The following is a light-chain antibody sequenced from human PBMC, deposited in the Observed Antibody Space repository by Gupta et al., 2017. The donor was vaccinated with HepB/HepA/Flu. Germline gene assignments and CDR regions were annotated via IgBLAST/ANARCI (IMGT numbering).Light chain of an antibody. CDR2: YAS. CDR1: QYISNY. CDR3: QQRSSWPT. Sequence: EIVLTQSPATLSLSPGERATLSCRASQYISNYLACYQQKPGQAPRLLIYYASNRATGIPAKFSGSGSGKDFTLTISSLAHEDFAIYYCQQRSSWPTFGQGTKVEIK. V-gene: IGKV3-11*01. J-gene: IGKJ1*01.